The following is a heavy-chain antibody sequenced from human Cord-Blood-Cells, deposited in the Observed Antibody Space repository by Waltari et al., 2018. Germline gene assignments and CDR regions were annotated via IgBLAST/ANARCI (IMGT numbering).Heavy chain of an antibody. CDR1: GFTFSSYA. J-gene: IGHJ4*02. CDR3: ARDTDYGGNYYFDY. CDR2: ISYDGSNK. D-gene: IGHD4-17*01. Sequence: QVQLVESGGGVVQPGRSLRLSCAASGFTFSSYAMHWVRQAPGKGLEWVAVISYDGSNKYYADSVKGRFTISRDHSKNTLYLQMNSLRAEDTAVYYCARDTDYGGNYYFDYWGQGTLVTVSS. V-gene: IGHV3-30-3*01.